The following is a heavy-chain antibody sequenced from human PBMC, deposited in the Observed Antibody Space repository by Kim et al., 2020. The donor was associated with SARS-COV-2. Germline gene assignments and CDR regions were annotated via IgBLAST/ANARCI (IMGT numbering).Heavy chain of an antibody. V-gene: IGHV3-9*01. CDR2: ISWNSGSI. CDR1: GFTFDDYA. J-gene: IGHJ2*01. Sequence: GGSLRLSCAASGFTFDDYAMHWVRQAPGKGLEWVSGISWNSGSIGYADSVKGRFTISRDNAKNSLYLQMNSLRAEDTALYYCAKGIGQQLWSNWYVDLWGRGTLVTVSS. D-gene: IGHD6-13*01. CDR3: AKGIGQQLWSNWYVDL.